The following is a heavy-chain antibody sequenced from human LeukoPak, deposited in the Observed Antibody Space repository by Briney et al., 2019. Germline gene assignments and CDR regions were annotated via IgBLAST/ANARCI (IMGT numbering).Heavy chain of an antibody. D-gene: IGHD4-17*01. CDR1: GFTVSSNY. CDR3: ATPPTVTRNY. J-gene: IGHJ4*02. CDR2: IYSGGDT. Sequence: GGSLRLSCAASGFTVSSNYMSWVRQAPGKGLDWVSLIYSGGDTYYADSVKGRFTISRDNSKNTLYLQMNSLRAEDTAVYYCATPPTVTRNYWGQGILVTVSS. V-gene: IGHV3-53*01.